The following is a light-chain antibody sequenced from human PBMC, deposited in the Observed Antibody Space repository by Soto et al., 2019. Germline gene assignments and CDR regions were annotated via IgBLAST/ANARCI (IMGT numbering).Light chain of an antibody. Sequence: QSVLTQPPSASGTPGQRVTISCSGSSSNIGSNYVYWYQQLPGTAPKLLIYKNNQRPSGVPDRFSGSKSGTSASLAISGLRSEDEADYYCAVWDDSQSGYVFGVGTKVTVL. CDR1: SSNIGSNY. CDR2: KNN. J-gene: IGLJ1*01. V-gene: IGLV1-47*01. CDR3: AVWDDSQSGYV.